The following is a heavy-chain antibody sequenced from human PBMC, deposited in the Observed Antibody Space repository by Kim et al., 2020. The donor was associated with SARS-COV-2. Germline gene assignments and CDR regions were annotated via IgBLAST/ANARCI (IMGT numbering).Heavy chain of an antibody. D-gene: IGHD2-2*01. Sequence: ASVKVSCKASGYTFTGYYMHWVRQAPGQGLEWMGWINPNSGGTNYAQKFQGRVTMTRDTSISTAYMELSRLRSDDTAVYYCAGSLLGYCSSTSCQDYWGQGTLVTVSS. V-gene: IGHV1-2*02. CDR3: AGSLLGYCSSTSCQDY. J-gene: IGHJ4*02. CDR2: INPNSGGT. CDR1: GYTFTGYY.